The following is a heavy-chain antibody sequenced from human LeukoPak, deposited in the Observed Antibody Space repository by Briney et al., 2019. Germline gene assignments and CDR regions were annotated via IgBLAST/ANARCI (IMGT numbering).Heavy chain of an antibody. D-gene: IGHD3-22*01. CDR1: GYTFTSYY. J-gene: IGHJ4*02. Sequence: ASVKVSCKASGYTFTSYYMHWVRQAPGQGLEWMGWINPNSGGTNYAQKFQGRVTMTRDTSISTAYMELGRLRSDDTAVYYCARGERITMIVVVMDYWGQGTLVTVSS. CDR3: ARGERITMIVVVMDY. CDR2: INPNSGGT. V-gene: IGHV1-2*02.